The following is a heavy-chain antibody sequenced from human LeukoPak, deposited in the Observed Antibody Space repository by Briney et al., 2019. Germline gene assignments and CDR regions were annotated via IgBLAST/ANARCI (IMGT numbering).Heavy chain of an antibody. J-gene: IGHJ4*02. D-gene: IGHD2-2*02. CDR2: INHSGST. CDR3: ARHIVVVPAAIHHFDY. V-gene: IGHV4-34*01. CDR1: GGSFSGYY. Sequence: KPSETLSLTCAVYGGSFSGYYWSWIRQPPGKRLEWIGEINHSGSTNYNPSLKSRVTISVDTSKNQFSLKLSSVTAADTAVYYCARHIVVVPAAIHHFDYWGQGTLVTVSS.